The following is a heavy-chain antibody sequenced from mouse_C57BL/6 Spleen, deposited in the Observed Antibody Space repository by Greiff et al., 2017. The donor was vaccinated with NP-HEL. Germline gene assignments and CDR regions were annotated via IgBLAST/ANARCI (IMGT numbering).Heavy chain of an antibody. D-gene: IGHD2-13*01. Sequence: QVQLQQPGAELVRPGTSVKLSCKASGYTFTSYWMHWVKQRPGQGLEWIGVIDPSDSYTNYNQKFKGKATLTVDTSSSTAYMQLSSLTSEYAAVYYCARSDYCNFDYWGQGTTLTVSS. CDR2: IDPSDSYT. V-gene: IGHV1-59*01. CDR1: GYTFTSYW. J-gene: IGHJ2*01. CDR3: ARSDYCNFDY.